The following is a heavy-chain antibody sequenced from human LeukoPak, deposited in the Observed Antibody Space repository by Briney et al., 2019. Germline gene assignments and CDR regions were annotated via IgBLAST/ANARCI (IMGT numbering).Heavy chain of an antibody. CDR3: ARDNSVEDTAWWFDP. CDR2: INPSADVT. D-gene: IGHD4-23*01. V-gene: IGHV1-46*01. CDR1: GYTFTTSY. Sequence: ASVKVSCKASGYTFTTSYIHWVRQAPGQGPQWMGIINPSADVTTYAQKFQGRVTMTRDMSTSTDYMELSSLRSEDTAVYYCARDNSVEDTAWWFDPWGQGTLVTVSS. J-gene: IGHJ5*02.